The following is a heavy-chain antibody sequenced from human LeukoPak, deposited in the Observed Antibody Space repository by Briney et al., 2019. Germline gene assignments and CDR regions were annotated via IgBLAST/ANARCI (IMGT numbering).Heavy chain of an antibody. CDR1: GFTFSSYA. CDR3: ARSGLSRFDY. D-gene: IGHD4/OR15-4a*01. J-gene: IGHJ4*02. CDR2: ISYDGSNK. V-gene: IGHV3-30*04. Sequence: GGSLRLSCAASGFTFSSYAMHWVRQAPGKGLEWVTVISYDGSNKYYADSVKGRFTISRDNFKNTLYLQMNSLRAEDTAVYYCARSGLSRFDYWGQGTLVTVSS.